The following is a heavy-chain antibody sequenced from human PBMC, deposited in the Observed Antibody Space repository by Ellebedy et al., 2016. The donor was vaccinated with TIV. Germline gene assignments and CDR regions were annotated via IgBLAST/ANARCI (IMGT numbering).Heavy chain of an antibody. Sequence: MPSETLSLTCTVSGGSISSSSYYWGWIRQPPGKGLEWIGSIYYSGSTYYNPSLKSRVTISVDTSKNQFSLKLSSVTAADTAVYYCARQKVAVAGTGDYFDYWGQGTLVTVSS. V-gene: IGHV4-39*01. CDR1: GGSISSSSYY. CDR2: IYYSGST. CDR3: ARQKVAVAGTGDYFDY. J-gene: IGHJ4*02. D-gene: IGHD6-19*01.